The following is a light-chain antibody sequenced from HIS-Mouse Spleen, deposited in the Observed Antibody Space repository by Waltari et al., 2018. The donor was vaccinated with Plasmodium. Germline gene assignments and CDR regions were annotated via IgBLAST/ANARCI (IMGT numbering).Light chain of an antibody. Sequence: AIRMTQSPSSFSASTGDRVTITCRASQGISSYFAWYQQKPGKAPKLLIYAASTLQSGGPSRFSGSGSGTDFTLTISCLQSEDFATYDCQQYYSYPYTFGQGTKLEIK. CDR1: QGISSY. CDR3: QQYYSYPYT. V-gene: IGKV1-8*01. J-gene: IGKJ2*01. CDR2: AAS.